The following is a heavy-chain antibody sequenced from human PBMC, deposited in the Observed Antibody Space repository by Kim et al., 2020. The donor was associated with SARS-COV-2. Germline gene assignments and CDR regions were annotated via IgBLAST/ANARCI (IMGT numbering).Heavy chain of an antibody. J-gene: IGHJ3*02. Sequence: SETLSLTCAVYGGSFRGYYWSWICQPPGKGQEWIGEINHSGSTNYNPSLKSRVTISVDTSKNQFPLKLSSVTAADTAVYYCARPRGAKQQLVSYAFDIWGQGTMVTVSS. D-gene: IGHD6-13*01. V-gene: IGHV4-34*01. CDR3: ARPRGAKQQLVSYAFDI. CDR1: GGSFRGYY. CDR2: INHSGST.